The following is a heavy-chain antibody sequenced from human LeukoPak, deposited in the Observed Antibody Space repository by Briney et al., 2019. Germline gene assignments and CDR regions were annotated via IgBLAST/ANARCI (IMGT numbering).Heavy chain of an antibody. D-gene: IGHD3-10*01. CDR1: GGSISIYY. J-gene: IGHJ4*02. V-gene: IGHV4-59*08. CDR2: IYYSGST. CDR3: ARFYGSGSYFDY. Sequence: SETLSLTCTVSGGSISIYYWSCIRQPPGKGLEWIGYIYYSGSTNYNPSLKSRVTISVDTSKNQFSLKLSSVTAADTAVYYCARFYGSGSYFDYWGQGTLVTVSS.